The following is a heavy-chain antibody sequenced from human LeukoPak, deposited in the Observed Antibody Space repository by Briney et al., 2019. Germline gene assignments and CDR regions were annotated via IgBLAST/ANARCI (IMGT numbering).Heavy chain of an antibody. V-gene: IGHV4-34*01. J-gene: IGHJ2*01. CDR3: ARQDTAMVRGIHWYFDL. CDR2: INHSGST. CDR1: GGSFSGYY. Sequence: SETLSLTCAVYGGSFSGYYWSWIRQPPGKGLEWIGEINHSGSTNYNPSLKSRVTISVDTSKNQFSLKLSSVTAADTAVYYCARQDTAMVRGIHWYFDLWGRGTLVTVSS. D-gene: IGHD5-18*01.